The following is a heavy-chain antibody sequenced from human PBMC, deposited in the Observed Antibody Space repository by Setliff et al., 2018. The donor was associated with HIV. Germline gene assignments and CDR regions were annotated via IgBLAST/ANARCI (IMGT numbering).Heavy chain of an antibody. Sequence: PSETLSLTCAVYGGSFSAYYWSWIRQTPGKGREWIGEINHSGGTNYNPSLKSRVTMSVDTSKNQFSLKLSSVTAADTAVFYCARGGYSYGFGRHRAYFQYWGQGTQVTVSS. CDR2: INHSGGT. CDR1: GGSFSAYY. D-gene: IGHD5-18*01. CDR3: ARGGYSYGFGRHRAYFQY. V-gene: IGHV4-34*01. J-gene: IGHJ1*01.